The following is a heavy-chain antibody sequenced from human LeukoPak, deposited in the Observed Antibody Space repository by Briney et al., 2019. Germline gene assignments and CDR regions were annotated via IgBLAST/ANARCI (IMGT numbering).Heavy chain of an antibody. J-gene: IGHJ4*02. CDR1: GGSISGTNW. CDR3: SRESGPFSPFGF. V-gene: IGHV4/OR15-8*02. D-gene: IGHD1-26*01. CDR2: ISLAGQT. Sequence: PSETLSLTCGVSGGSISGTNWWSWVRQPPGQGLEWIGEISLAGQTNFNPSLNGRVTMSLDKSSNQLSLHLTSVTAADTAVYYCSRESGPFSPFGFWGQGTLVSVHS.